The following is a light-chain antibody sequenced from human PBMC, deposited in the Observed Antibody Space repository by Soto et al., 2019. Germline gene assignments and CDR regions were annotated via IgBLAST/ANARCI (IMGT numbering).Light chain of an antibody. Sequence: QSVLTQPASVSGSPGQSITISCTGTSGDVGGYNYVSWYQQHPGKAPKLMIYDVSNRPSGVSNRFSGSKSGNTASLTISGLQAEDEADYYCISYTSSSTLYVVFGGGTKLTVL. CDR1: SGDVGGYNY. CDR2: DVS. J-gene: IGLJ2*01. CDR3: ISYTSSSTLYVV. V-gene: IGLV2-14*01.